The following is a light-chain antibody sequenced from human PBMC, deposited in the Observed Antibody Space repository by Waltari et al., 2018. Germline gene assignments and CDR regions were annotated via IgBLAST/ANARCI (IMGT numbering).Light chain of an antibody. CDR2: GAS. V-gene: IGKV3-15*01. CDR1: QRVSSN. J-gene: IGKJ1*01. Sequence: EIVMTQARATLSVSPGESISRSFRASQRVSSNVAWYQQKPGQAPRLLISGASTRATGVPSRFSGSGSGTEFTLTISSLQSEDFAVYYCQQYNNWPRTFGQGTKVEIK. CDR3: QQYNNWPRT.